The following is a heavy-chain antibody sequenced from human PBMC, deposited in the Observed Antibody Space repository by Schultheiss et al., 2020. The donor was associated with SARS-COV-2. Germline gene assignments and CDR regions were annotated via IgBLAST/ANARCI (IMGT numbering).Heavy chain of an antibody. CDR1: GDSVISGAYY. D-gene: IGHD2-15*01. V-gene: IGHV4-31*03. CDR3: ARAVAQDY. J-gene: IGHJ4*02. Sequence: SETLSLTCTVSGDSVISGAYYWSWLRQHPGKGLEWIGNIFYSGDTYYNPSLKSRVTISADTSKNQFSLKLSSVTAADTAVYYCARAVAQDYWGQGTLVTVSS. CDR2: IFYSGDT.